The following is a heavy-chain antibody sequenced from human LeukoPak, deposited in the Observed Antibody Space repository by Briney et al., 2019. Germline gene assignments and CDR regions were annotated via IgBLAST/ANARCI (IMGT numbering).Heavy chain of an antibody. Sequence: PGGSLRLSCAASGFSFSRYAMTWVRQAPGKRLEWVSVISGGGDRVDYAESVKGRFTISRDNSRNTLYLQMNRLRAEDTAVYYCARESVRGGDWFDPWGQGTLVTVSS. CDR3: ARESVRGGDWFDP. V-gene: IGHV3-23*01. CDR2: ISGGGDRV. J-gene: IGHJ5*02. CDR1: GFSFSRYA. D-gene: IGHD3-10*01.